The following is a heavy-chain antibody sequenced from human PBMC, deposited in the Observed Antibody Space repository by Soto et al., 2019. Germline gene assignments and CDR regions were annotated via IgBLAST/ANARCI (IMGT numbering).Heavy chain of an antibody. D-gene: IGHD6-13*01. V-gene: IGHV6-1*01. Sequence: PSQTLSLTCAISGDSVSSNSAAWNWIRQSPSRGLEWLGRTYYRSKWYNGYAVSVKSRITINPDTSKNQFSLQLNSVTPEDTAVYYCAREYSSSGVYYYYGMDVWGQGTTVTVSS. CDR3: AREYSSSGVYYYYGMDV. J-gene: IGHJ6*02. CDR1: GDSVSSNSAA. CDR2: TYYRSKWYN.